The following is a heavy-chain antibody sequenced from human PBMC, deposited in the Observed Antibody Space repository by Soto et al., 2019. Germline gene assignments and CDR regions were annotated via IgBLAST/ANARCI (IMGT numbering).Heavy chain of an antibody. CDR1: GYTFTSYG. J-gene: IGHJ4*02. Sequence: QVQLVQSGAEVKKPGASVKVSCKASGYTFTSYGISWVRQAPGQGLEWMGWISAYNGNTNYVQKLQGRVTMTTDTSTSTAYMELRSLRSDDTAVYYCARDRQYDYVWGSYRIFDYWGQGTLVTVSS. D-gene: IGHD3-16*02. V-gene: IGHV1-18*01. CDR3: ARDRQYDYVWGSYRIFDY. CDR2: ISAYNGNT.